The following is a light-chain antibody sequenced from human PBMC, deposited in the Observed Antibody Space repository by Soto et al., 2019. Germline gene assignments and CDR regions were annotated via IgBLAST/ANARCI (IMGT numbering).Light chain of an antibody. CDR3: QQYGRSPLT. Sequence: SLSPGERATLSCRASQSVSSSYLAWYQQTPGQAPRLLIYGASSMATGIPERFSGSGSGTDFTLTIRRLETEDFSGYYCQQYGRSPLTFGGATKVDIK. V-gene: IGKV3-20*01. CDR1: QSVSSSY. J-gene: IGKJ4*01. CDR2: GAS.